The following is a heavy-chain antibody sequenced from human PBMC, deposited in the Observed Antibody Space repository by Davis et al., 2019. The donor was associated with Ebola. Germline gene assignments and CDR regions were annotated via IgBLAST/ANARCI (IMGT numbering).Heavy chain of an antibody. Sequence: PGGSLRLSCVVSGFTFSSHWMHWVRQVPGKGLEWLSRINTDGNTVFYADSVKGRFIVSRDNAKNTLFLQMNSLRAEDTAVYYCARFHYSGIDYWGQGTLVTVSS. V-gene: IGHV3-74*01. D-gene: IGHD4-23*01. CDR1: GFTFSSHW. CDR3: ARFHYSGIDY. J-gene: IGHJ4*02. CDR2: INTDGNTV.